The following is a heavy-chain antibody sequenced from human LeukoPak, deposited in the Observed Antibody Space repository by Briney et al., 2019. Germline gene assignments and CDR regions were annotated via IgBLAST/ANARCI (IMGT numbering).Heavy chain of an antibody. CDR2: YSGGST. CDR3: ARAKPKNMVRGLIMRRESRYYFDY. Sequence: PGGSLRLSCAASGFTVSSNYMSWVRQAPGKGLEWVSIYSGGSTYYADSVKGRFTISRDNSKSTLYIQMNSLRAEDTAVYYCARAKPKNMVRGLIMRRESRYYFDYWGQGTLVTVSS. J-gene: IGHJ4*02. CDR1: GFTVSSNY. D-gene: IGHD3-10*01. V-gene: IGHV3-53*01.